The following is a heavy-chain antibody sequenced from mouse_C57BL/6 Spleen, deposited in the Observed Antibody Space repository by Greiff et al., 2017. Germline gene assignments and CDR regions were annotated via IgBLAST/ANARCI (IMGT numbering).Heavy chain of an antibody. V-gene: IGHV1-69*01. CDR2: IDPSDSYT. CDR3: ARYYGSPFAY. CDR1: GYTFTSYW. J-gene: IGHJ3*01. Sequence: QVHVKQPGAELVMPGASVKLSCKASGYTFTSYWMHWVKQSPGQGLEWIGEIDPSDSYTNYNQKFKGKSTLTVDKSSSTAYMQLSSLTSEDSAVYYCARYYGSPFAYWGQGTLVTVSA. D-gene: IGHD1-1*01.